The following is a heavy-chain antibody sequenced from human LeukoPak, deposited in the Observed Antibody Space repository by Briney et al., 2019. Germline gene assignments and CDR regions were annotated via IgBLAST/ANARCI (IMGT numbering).Heavy chain of an antibody. CDR1: GYTFTGYY. D-gene: IGHD4-23*01. CDR3: ASLPNRWGNSMSSTWFDP. CDR2: INPNSGGT. V-gene: IGHV1-2*02. Sequence: GASVKVSCKASGYTFTGYYMHWVRQAPGQGLEWMGWINPNSGGTNYAQKFQGRVTMTRDTSISTAYMELSRLRSDDTAVYYCASLPNRWGNSMSSTWFDPWGQGTLVTVSS. J-gene: IGHJ5*02.